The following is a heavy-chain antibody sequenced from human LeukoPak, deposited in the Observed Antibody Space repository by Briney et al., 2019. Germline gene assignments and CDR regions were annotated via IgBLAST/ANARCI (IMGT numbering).Heavy chain of an antibody. CDR3: AKDLGSSGYLDN. CDR2: IGPLGDSI. J-gene: IGHJ4*02. V-gene: IGHV3-23*01. Sequence: GGALRLSCAASGFTFSSYAMSWVRQAPGKGLEWVSSIGPLGDSIYYADSVKGRFTISRDNSKNRLDLQMNSLRAEDTAIYFCAKDLGSSGYLDNWGQGILVTVSS. CDR1: GFTFSSYA. D-gene: IGHD3-22*01.